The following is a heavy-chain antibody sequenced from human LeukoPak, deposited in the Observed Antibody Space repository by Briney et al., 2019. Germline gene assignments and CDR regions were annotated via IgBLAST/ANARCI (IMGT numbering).Heavy chain of an antibody. CDR3: ARVPRFSAIFG. V-gene: IGHV3-48*01. J-gene: IGHJ6*02. CDR2: ISSSGSPI. D-gene: IGHD3-3*01. Sequence: GGSLRLSCAASGFRFSDYSMNWVRQAPGKGLEWISYISSSGSPIYYADSVKGRFTIARDNAKNSLFLQMNSLRAQDTAVYYCARVPRFSAIFGWGQGTTVTVSS. CDR1: GFRFSDYS.